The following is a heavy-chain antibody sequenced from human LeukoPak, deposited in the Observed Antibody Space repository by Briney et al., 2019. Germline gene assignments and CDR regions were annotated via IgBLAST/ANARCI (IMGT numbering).Heavy chain of an antibody. Sequence: GGSLRLSCAASGFIFDDYGMSWVRQAPGKGLEWVSGINWNGGSTGYADSVKGRFTISRDNAKNSLYLQMNSLRAEDTAVYYCARDTGAYYDSGGLDYWGQGTLVTVSS. D-gene: IGHD3-22*01. CDR3: ARDTGAYYDSGGLDY. V-gene: IGHV3-20*04. CDR1: GFIFDDYG. CDR2: INWNGGST. J-gene: IGHJ4*02.